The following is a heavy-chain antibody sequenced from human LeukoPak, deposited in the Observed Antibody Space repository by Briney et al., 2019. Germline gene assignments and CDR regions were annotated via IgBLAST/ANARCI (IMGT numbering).Heavy chain of an antibody. Sequence: GASVKVSCKASGYTFTSYGISWVRQAPGQGLEWMGWINNHGKTNSPQNLQGRVTMTTDTSTNTGYMELRGLRSDDTAVYYCAVSYYDSSGYYDYWGQGTPVIVSS. V-gene: IGHV1-18*01. CDR1: GYTFTSYG. J-gene: IGHJ4*02. D-gene: IGHD3-22*01. CDR3: AVSYYDSSGYYDY. CDR2: INNHGKT.